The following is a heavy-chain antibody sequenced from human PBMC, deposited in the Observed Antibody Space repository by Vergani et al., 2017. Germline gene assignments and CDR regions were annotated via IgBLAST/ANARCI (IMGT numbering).Heavy chain of an antibody. CDR2: IDDKGKS. D-gene: IGHD3-3*01. CDR1: GAAFNSYQ. V-gene: IGHV4-34*01. Sequence: QVQLHQWGAGLLKTSETLSLTCAVSGAAFNSYQRTCILQSPGRGLEWIVGIDDKGKSICNPTLKSRVTISVDNSKRHFSLHVTSVTAADSAMYYCVRRDFWVGPRTFDFWGAGTPVTVSS. J-gene: IGHJ3*01. CDR3: VRRDFWVGPRTFDF.